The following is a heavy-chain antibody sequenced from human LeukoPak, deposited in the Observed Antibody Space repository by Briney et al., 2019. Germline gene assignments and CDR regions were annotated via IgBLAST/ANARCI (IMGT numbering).Heavy chain of an antibody. CDR3: AKSEAVAGIADY. J-gene: IGHJ4*02. CDR1: GFTFSSYA. Sequence: GGSLRLSCAASGFTFSSYAMSWVRQAPGKGLEWVSAISGSGGSTYYADSVKGRFTISRDNSKNTLYLQMSSLRAEDTAVYYCAKSEAVAGIADYWGQGTLVTVSS. CDR2: ISGSGGST. D-gene: IGHD6-19*01. V-gene: IGHV3-23*01.